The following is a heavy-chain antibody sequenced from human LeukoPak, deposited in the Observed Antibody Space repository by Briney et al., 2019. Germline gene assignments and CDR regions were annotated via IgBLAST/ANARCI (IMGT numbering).Heavy chain of an antibody. Sequence: PGGSLRLSCAASGFIFSSFGIHWVRQAPGKGLEWVAVISYDGSNKLYADSVKGRFSVSRDSSKSTLILQMNSLRVDDTAVYYCAKDRSPVVLFDAFDVWGQGTMVTVSS. D-gene: IGHD2-2*01. CDR2: ISYDGSNK. V-gene: IGHV3-30*18. J-gene: IGHJ3*01. CDR1: GFIFSSFG. CDR3: AKDRSPVVLFDAFDV.